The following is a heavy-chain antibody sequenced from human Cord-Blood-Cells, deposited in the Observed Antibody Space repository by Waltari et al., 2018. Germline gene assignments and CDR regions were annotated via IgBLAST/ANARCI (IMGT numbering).Heavy chain of an antibody. CDR1: GGSFSGYY. CDR2: INHSGIT. Sequence: QVQLQQWGAGLLKPSETLSLTCAVYGGSFSGYYWSWIRQPPGKGLEWIGEINHSGITNNSPSLKSRVTISVDTSKNQFSLKLSCVTAADTAVYYCARSGPLRFLEWLFHNWFDPWGQGTLVTVSS. V-gene: IGHV4-34*01. D-gene: IGHD3-3*01. J-gene: IGHJ5*02. CDR3: ARSGPLRFLEWLFHNWFDP.